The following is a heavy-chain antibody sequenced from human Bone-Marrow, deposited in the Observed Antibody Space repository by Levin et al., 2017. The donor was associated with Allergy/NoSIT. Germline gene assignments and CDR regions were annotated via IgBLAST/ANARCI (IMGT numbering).Heavy chain of an antibody. D-gene: IGHD6-19*01. CDR3: ARGEDCRGGCPNDAFDI. CDR2: TRNKARGYTT. CDR1: GFIFSDYY. V-gene: IGHV3-72*01. Sequence: PPGGSLRLSCAASGFIFSDYYMDWVRQAPGKGLEWVGRTRNKARGYTTEYAAPVKGRFTISRDDLKMYLEMRSLNTDDTAVYYCARGEDCRGGCPNDAFDIWGPGTKVTVS. J-gene: IGHJ3*02.